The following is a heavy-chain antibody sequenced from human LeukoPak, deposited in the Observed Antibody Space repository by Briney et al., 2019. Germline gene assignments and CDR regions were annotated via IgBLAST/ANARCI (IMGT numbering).Heavy chain of an antibody. Sequence: PSETLSLTCTVSGGSISSSSYYWGWTRQPPGKGLEWVGTMYYGGKTYYNPSLKSRVTISVDTSKNQFSLKLSSVTAADTAVYYCVGAPAGGRDWRSPFDYWGQGTLVTVSS. D-gene: IGHD2-2*01. CDR2: MYYGGKT. J-gene: IGHJ4*02. V-gene: IGHV4-39*01. CDR1: GGSISSSSYY. CDR3: VGAPAGGRDWRSPFDY.